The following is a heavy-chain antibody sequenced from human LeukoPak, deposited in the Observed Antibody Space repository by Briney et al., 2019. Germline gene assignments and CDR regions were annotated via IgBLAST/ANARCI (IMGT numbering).Heavy chain of an antibody. CDR1: GGSISSSSYY. CDR2: IYYSGST. V-gene: IGHV4-39*01. Sequence: SETLSLTCTVSGGSISSSSYYWGWIRQPPGKGLEWIGSIYYSGSTYYNPSLKSRVTISVDTSKNRFSLKLSSVTAADTAVYYCARQKYYYGSGSFFTRDYWGQGTLVTVSS. J-gene: IGHJ4*02. CDR3: ARQKYYYGSGSFFTRDY. D-gene: IGHD3-10*01.